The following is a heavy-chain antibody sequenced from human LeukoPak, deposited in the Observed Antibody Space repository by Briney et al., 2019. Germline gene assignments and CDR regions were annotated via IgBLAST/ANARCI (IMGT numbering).Heavy chain of an antibody. D-gene: IGHD3-10*01. Sequence: SETLSLTCAVYGGSFSGYYWSWIRQPPGKGLEWIGEINHSGSTNYNPSLKSRVTISVDTSKNQFSLKLSSVTAADTAVYYCARQTLTMVRGVIITAYFDYWGQGTLVTVSS. CDR2: INHSGST. CDR1: GGSFSGYY. V-gene: IGHV4-34*01. J-gene: IGHJ4*02. CDR3: ARQTLTMVRGVIITAYFDY.